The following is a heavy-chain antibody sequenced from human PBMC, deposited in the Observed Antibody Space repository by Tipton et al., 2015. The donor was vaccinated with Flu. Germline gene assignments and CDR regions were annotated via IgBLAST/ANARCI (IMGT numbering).Heavy chain of an antibody. CDR1: GFTFSNYG. V-gene: IGHV3-30*02. J-gene: IGHJ4*02. Sequence: SLRLSRVASGFTFSNYGMHWVRQTPDEGLEWVAFIRYDGKTNSHADSVKGRFTISRDNSVNTLYLQMNSLRAEDTAVYYCAKDLAGLSNGYCFDYWGQGTLVTVSS. CDR2: IRYDGKTN. CDR3: AKDLAGLSNGYCFDY. D-gene: IGHD6-19*01.